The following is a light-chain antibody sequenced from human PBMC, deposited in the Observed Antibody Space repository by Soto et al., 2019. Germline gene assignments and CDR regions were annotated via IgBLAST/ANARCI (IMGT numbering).Light chain of an antibody. CDR1: NIGRKS. Sequence: SYELTQPPSVSVAPGETARITCGVNNIGRKSVHWYHQKPGQAPVLVIYYDSDRPSGIPERFSGSKSGNTATLTITTVEAGDEDDYYCQVGDSNSEHSVFVRRTNMTVL. CDR3: QVGDSNSEHSV. J-gene: IGLJ2*01. V-gene: IGLV3-21*01. CDR2: YDS.